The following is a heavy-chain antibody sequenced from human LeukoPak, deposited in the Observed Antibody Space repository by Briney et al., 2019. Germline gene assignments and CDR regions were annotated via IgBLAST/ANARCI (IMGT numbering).Heavy chain of an antibody. CDR1: GGTFSSYA. Sequence: ASVTVSCKASGGTFSSYAISWVRQAPGQGLEWMGGIIPIFGTANYAQKFQGRVTITADKSTSTAYMELSSLRSEDTAVYYCARGSSWYEIDYWGQGTLVTVSS. CDR2: IIPIFGTA. V-gene: IGHV1-69*06. D-gene: IGHD6-13*01. CDR3: ARGSSWYEIDY. J-gene: IGHJ4*02.